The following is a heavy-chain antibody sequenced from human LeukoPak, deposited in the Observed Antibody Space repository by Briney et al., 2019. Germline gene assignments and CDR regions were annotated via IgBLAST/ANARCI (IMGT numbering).Heavy chain of an antibody. V-gene: IGHV3-7*01. CDR3: ARQRYSDY. CDR1: GFTFSRYW. J-gene: IGHJ4*02. CDR2: IKEDGSEN. D-gene: IGHD1-1*01. Sequence: GGSLRLSCAASGFTFSRYWMTWVRQAPGKGLEWVANIKEDGSENSYVESVKGRFTISRDNAKNSLYLQLNSLRAEDTAAYFCARQRYSDYWGQGTLVTVSS.